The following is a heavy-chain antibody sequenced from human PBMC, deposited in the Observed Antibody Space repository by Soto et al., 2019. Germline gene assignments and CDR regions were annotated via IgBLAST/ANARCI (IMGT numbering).Heavy chain of an antibody. CDR1: GYTFTGYY. Sequence: SSVKVSCKTSGYTFTGYYMHWVRQAPGQGLEWMGWINPNSGDRNYAQKFQGRVTMAGDTSISTAYMELSRLRSDDTAVYYCARESNFVVVPAAINAFDIWGKGRGVTVS. V-gene: IGHV1-2*02. D-gene: IGHD2-2*02. J-gene: IGHJ3*02. CDR2: INPNSGDR. CDR3: ARESNFVVVPAAINAFDI.